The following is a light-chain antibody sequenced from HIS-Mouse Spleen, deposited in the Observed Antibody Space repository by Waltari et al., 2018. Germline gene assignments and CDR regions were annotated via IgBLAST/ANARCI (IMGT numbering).Light chain of an antibody. CDR1: SSDVGDYNS. CDR2: DVS. CDR3: CSYAGSYTGV. Sequence: QSALTQPRSVSGSPRHSVTISCTGTSSDVGDYNSVPWYHQHPGKAPKLMIYDVSKRPSGVPDRFSGSKSGNTASLTISGLQAEDEADYYCCSYAGSYTGVFGTGTKVTVL. V-gene: IGLV2-11*01. J-gene: IGLJ1*01.